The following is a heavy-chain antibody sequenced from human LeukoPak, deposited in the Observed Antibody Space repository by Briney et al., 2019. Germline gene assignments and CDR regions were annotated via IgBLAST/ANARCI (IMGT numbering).Heavy chain of an antibody. J-gene: IGHJ3*02. CDR2: ISSSSSYI. CDR3: ARDEDRDNCGGDCGTDAFDI. Sequence: GGSLRLSCAASGFTFSSYSMNWVRQAPGKGLEWVSSISSSSSYIYYADSVKGRFTISRDNAKNSLYLQMNSLRAEDTAVYYCARDEDRDNCGGDCGTDAFDIWGQGTMVTVSS. CDR1: GFTFSSYS. V-gene: IGHV3-21*01. D-gene: IGHD2-21*02.